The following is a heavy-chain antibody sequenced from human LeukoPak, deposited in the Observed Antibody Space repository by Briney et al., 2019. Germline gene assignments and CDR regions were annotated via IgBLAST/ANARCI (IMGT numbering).Heavy chain of an antibody. D-gene: IGHD1-26*01. CDR3: TTDHVGATVEFDS. Sequence: GGSLRLSCAASGFTFSSYEMNWVRQAPGEGLEWISYISSSGSSVKHADSVKGRFTISRDNAKNSLYLQMDSLRAEDTAIYYCTTDHVGATVEFDSWGQGTLVTVSS. J-gene: IGHJ4*02. CDR2: ISSSGSSV. CDR1: GFTFSSYE. V-gene: IGHV3-48*03.